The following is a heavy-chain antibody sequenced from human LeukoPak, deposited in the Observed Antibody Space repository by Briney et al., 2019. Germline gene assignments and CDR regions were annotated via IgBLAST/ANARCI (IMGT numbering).Heavy chain of an antibody. CDR1: GFTFSSYA. CDR2: ISYDGSNK. Sequence: GGSLRLSCAASGFTFSSYAMHWVRQAPGKGLEWVAVISYDGSNKYYADSVKGRFTISRDNSKNTLYLQMNSLRAEDTAVYYCARDRAVAGTALLGFDHWGQGTLVTVSS. CDR3: ARDRAVAGTALLGFDH. J-gene: IGHJ4*02. D-gene: IGHD6-19*01. V-gene: IGHV3-30*04.